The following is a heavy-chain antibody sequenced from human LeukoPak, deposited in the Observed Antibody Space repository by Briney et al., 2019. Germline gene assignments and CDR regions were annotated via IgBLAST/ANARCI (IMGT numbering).Heavy chain of an antibody. CDR1: GYTFTSYD. CDR3: ARPQYCSVGSCPTPPNY. V-gene: IGHV1-8*01. J-gene: IGHJ4*02. D-gene: IGHD2-15*01. CDR2: MNPNSGNT. Sequence: ASVKVSCKASGYTFTSYDINWVRQATGQGLEWMGWMNPNSGNTGYAQKFQGRVTMTRNTSISTAYMELSSLRSEDTAVYYCARPQYCSVGSCPTPPNYWGQGTLVTVSS.